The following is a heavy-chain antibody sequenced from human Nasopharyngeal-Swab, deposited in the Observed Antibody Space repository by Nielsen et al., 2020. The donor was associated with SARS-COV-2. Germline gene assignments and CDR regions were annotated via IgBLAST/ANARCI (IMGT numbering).Heavy chain of an antibody. CDR2: IYYSGST. CDR1: GGSISSGGYY. Sequence: SETLSPTCTVPGGSISSGGYYWRWIRQHPGKGLEWIGYIYYSGSTYYNPSLKSRVTISVDTSKNQFSLKLSSVTAADTAVYYCARDHQAHTIYPYYGMDVWGQGTTVTVSS. D-gene: IGHD3-3*01. V-gene: IGHV4-31*03. J-gene: IGHJ6*02. CDR3: ARDHQAHTIYPYYGMDV.